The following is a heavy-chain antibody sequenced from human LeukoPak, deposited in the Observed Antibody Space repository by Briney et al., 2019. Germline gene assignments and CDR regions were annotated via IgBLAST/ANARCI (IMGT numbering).Heavy chain of an antibody. CDR2: ISAYNGNT. V-gene: IGHV1-18*01. CDR1: GYAFTNYG. CDR3: ARVPRTYYYDSSGYYFSY. D-gene: IGHD3-22*01. Sequence: ASVKVSCKASGYAFTNYGISWVRQAPGQGLEWMGWISAYNGNTNYAQKLQGRVTMTTDTSTSTAYMELRSLRSDDTAVYYCARVPRTYYYDSSGYYFSYWGQGTLVTVSS. J-gene: IGHJ4*02.